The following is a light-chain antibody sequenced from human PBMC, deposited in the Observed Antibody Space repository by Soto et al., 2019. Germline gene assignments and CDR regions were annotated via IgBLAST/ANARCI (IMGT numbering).Light chain of an antibody. J-gene: IGKJ2*01. CDR1: QSIDYY. Sequence: DIQMTQSPSSLSASVGDRVTITCRASQSIDYYLNWFQQKPGKAPKLLIHAASSLQSGVPSRFSGSGSGTEFTLTISSLQSEDFATYYCQQSYSAFRTFGQGTKLEIK. CDR2: AAS. V-gene: IGKV1-39*01. CDR3: QQSYSAFRT.